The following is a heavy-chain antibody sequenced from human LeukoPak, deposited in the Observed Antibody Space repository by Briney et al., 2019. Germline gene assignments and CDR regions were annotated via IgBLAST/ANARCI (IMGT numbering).Heavy chain of an antibody. Sequence: AASVKVSCKASGYTFTGYYMHWVRQAPGQGLEWMGWINPNSGGTNYAQKFQGGVTMTRDTSISTAYMELRSLRSDDTAVYYCARGPGGSGSYPSFDPWGQGTLVTVSS. CDR3: ARGPGGSGSYPSFDP. V-gene: IGHV1-2*02. D-gene: IGHD3-10*01. CDR1: GYTFTGYY. J-gene: IGHJ5*02. CDR2: INPNSGGT.